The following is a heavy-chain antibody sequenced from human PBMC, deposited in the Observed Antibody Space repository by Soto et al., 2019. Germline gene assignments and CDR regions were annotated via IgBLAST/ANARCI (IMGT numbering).Heavy chain of an antibody. CDR3: AKEGPNDSHLIYFDY. Sequence: EVQLLESGGGLVQPGGSLRLSCAASGFTFRSYAMTWVRQAPGKGLEWVSVITDSGGDTYYADSVKGRFTISRDNSKNTLFLQMNSLRAEDTAVYYCAKEGPNDSHLIYFDYWGQGTLVTVSS. CDR2: ITDSGGDT. D-gene: IGHD2-15*01. J-gene: IGHJ4*02. CDR1: GFTFRSYA. V-gene: IGHV3-23*01.